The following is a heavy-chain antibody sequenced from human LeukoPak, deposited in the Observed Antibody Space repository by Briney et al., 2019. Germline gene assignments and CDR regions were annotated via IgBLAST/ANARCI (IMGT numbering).Heavy chain of an antibody. CDR2: ISYDGSNK. J-gene: IGHJ5*02. Sequence: GGSLRLSCAASGFTFSIYAMHWARQAPGKGLEWVADISYDGSNKYYADSVKGRFTISRDNSKNTLYLQMDRLRAEDTAVYYCARDGIAVPAAISWFDPWGQGTLVTVSS. CDR3: ARDGIAVPAAISWFDP. CDR1: GFTFSIYA. V-gene: IGHV3-30-3*01. D-gene: IGHD2-2*01.